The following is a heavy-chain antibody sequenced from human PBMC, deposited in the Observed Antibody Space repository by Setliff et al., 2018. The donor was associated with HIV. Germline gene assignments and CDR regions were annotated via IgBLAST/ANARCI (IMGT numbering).Heavy chain of an antibody. CDR1: GFTWSSYY. J-gene: IGHJ4*02. V-gene: IGHV3-11*04. CDR2: IRSSASSI. Sequence: GGSLRLSCAPSGFTWSSYYMTWVRQAPGKVLEWVAYIRSSASSIYYADSVKGRFIVSRDNIKNRLFLQMNSLTAEDTAVYYCARVRSGSYSPSDYWGQGTLVTVSS. CDR3: ARVRSGSYSPSDY. D-gene: IGHD1-26*01.